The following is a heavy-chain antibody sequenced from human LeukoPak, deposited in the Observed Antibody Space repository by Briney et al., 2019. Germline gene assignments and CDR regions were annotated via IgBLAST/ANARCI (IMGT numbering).Heavy chain of an antibody. D-gene: IGHD2-15*01. Sequence: ASVKVSCKASGYTFTDYYLHWVRQAPGQGLEWMGWINPNSGGSSYAQKFRGRVTMTRDASISTAYMELSRLRSDDTAVYYCARTQLVVSFDYWGQGTLVTVSS. CDR1: GYTFTDYY. CDR3: ARTQLVVSFDY. CDR2: INPNSGGS. V-gene: IGHV1-2*02. J-gene: IGHJ4*02.